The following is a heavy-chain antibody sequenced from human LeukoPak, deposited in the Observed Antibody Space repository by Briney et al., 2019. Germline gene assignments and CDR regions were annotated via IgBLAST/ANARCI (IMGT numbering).Heavy chain of an antibody. CDR1: GGSISSSSYY. V-gene: IGHV4-39*01. CDR2: IYYSGST. D-gene: IGHD2-15*01. J-gene: IGHJ3*02. Sequence: PSETLSLTCTVSGGSISSSSYYWGWIRQPPGKGLEWIGSIYYSGSTYYNPSLKSRVTISVDTSKNQFSLKLSSVTAADTAVYYCARPLGQGVGGICRYRCDAFDIWGQGTMVTVSS. CDR3: ARPLGQGVGGICRYRCDAFDI.